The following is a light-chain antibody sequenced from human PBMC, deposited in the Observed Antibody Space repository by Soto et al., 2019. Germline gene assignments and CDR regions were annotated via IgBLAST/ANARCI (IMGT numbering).Light chain of an antibody. CDR1: SSNIGNNY. Sequence: QSVLTQPPSVSAAPGQTVTISCSGSSSNIGNNYVSWYQQLPGTAPKFLIYDNNKRPSGIPDRFSGSKSGTSATLDITGLQTGDEADYYCGAWDSSLSGVVFGGGTKVTVL. CDR2: DNN. CDR3: GAWDSSLSGVV. J-gene: IGLJ2*01. V-gene: IGLV1-51*01.